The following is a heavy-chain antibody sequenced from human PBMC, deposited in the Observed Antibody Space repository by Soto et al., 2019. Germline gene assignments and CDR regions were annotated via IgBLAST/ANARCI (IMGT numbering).Heavy chain of an antibody. Sequence: ASVKVSCKASGGTFSSYAISWARQAPGQGLEWMGGIIPIFGTANYAQKFQGRGTITADESTSTAYMELSSLRAEDTAVYYCARDNWYYDILTGTPESPHYYYYGMDVWGQGTTVTVSS. D-gene: IGHD3-9*01. V-gene: IGHV1-69*13. CDR3: ARDNWYYDILTGTPESPHYYYYGMDV. CDR2: IIPIFGTA. CDR1: GGTFSSYA. J-gene: IGHJ6*02.